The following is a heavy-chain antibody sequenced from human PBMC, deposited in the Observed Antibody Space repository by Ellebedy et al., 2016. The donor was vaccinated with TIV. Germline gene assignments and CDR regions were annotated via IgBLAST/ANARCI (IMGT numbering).Heavy chain of an antibody. V-gene: IGHV3-30*03. CDR3: ASELVGTTDFDY. CDR1: GFSFSSYG. CDR2: ISDDGSHS. Sequence: GESLKISCAASGFSFSSYGIDWVRQAPGKGLEWVAAISDDGSHSYYADSVKGRFTISRDNSKNTVDLQMNSLRADDTAVYYCASELVGTTDFDYWGQGTLVTVSS. D-gene: IGHD1-26*01. J-gene: IGHJ4*02.